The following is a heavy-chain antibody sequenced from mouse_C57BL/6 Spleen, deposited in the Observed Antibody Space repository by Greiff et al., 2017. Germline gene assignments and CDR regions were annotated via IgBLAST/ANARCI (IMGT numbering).Heavy chain of an antibody. CDR2: IDPENGDT. J-gene: IGHJ4*01. CDR3: TTGYYGSSGYYAMDY. V-gene: IGHV14-4*01. Sequence: VQLQQSGAELVRPGASVKLSCTASGFNIKDDYMHWVKQRPEQGLEWIGWIDPENGDTEYASKFQGKATITADTSSNTAYLQLSSLTSEDTAVYYCTTGYYGSSGYYAMDYWGQGTSVTVSA. CDR1: GFNIKDDY. D-gene: IGHD1-1*01.